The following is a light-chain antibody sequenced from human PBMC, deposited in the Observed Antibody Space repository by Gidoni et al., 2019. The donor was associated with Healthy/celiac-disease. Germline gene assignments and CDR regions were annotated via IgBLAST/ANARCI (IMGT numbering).Light chain of an antibody. CDR2: GAS. Sequence: EIVLTQSRGTLSVSPVERATLSCRASQSVSSNYLAWYQQNPGQAPRLLLYGASSRATGIPDRFSCSGSGTDFTLTISRLEPDDFAVYSCQPYGSSVWTFGQGTKVEIK. CDR1: QSVSSNY. CDR3: QPYGSSVWT. V-gene: IGKV3-20*01. J-gene: IGKJ1*01.